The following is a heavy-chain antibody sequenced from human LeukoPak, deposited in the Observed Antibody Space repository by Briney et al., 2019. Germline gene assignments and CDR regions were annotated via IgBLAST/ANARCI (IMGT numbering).Heavy chain of an antibody. CDR1: GYTFTSYG. Sequence: ASVKVSCKASGYTFTSYGISWVRQAPGQGLEWMGWISAYNGNTNYAQKLQGRVTMTTDTSTSTAYMELRSLRSDDTAVYYCARVPGDVWGSYRFPPFDYWGQGTLVTVSS. J-gene: IGHJ4*02. CDR3: ARVPGDVWGSYRFPPFDY. CDR2: ISAYNGNT. D-gene: IGHD3-16*02. V-gene: IGHV1-18*01.